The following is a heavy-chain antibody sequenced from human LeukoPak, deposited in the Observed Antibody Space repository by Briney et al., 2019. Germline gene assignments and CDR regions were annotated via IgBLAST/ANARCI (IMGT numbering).Heavy chain of an antibody. CDR2: IWYDGSSK. J-gene: IGHJ4*02. CDR3: ARSGDGDYKALDY. V-gene: IGHV3-33*01. CDR1: GFTFSTYG. Sequence: QPGGSLRLSCVASGFTFSTYGMHWVRQAPGKGLEWVAIIWYDGSSKYYADSVKGRFTISRDNSKDTLHLQLNSLRVEDTAMYYCARSGDGDYKALDYWGQGTPVTVSS. D-gene: IGHD4-17*01.